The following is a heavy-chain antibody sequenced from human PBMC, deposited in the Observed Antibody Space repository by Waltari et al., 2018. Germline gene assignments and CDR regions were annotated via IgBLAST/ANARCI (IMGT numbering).Heavy chain of an antibody. CDR1: GFTFSSYA. V-gene: IGHV3-23*01. CDR2: ISAGGGAT. Sequence: EVQLLESGGGLVQPGGSLRLSCAPSGFTFSSYAMTWVRHAPGEGLEWVSAISAGGGATYYSDSVKGRFTISRDNSKNTLYLQMNSLRAEDTALYYCAKDTNGFLERGGLDVWGQGTTVTVSS. J-gene: IGHJ6*02. CDR3: AKDTNGFLERGGLDV. D-gene: IGHD3-3*01.